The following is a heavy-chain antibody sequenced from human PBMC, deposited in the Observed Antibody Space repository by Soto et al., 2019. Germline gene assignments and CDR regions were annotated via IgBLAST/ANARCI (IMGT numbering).Heavy chain of an antibody. Sequence: SVKVSCKASGVTFNNYVINWVRQAPGQGLEWMAGIIPIFGTPNYAQKFQGRVTITADKSTSTAYMELNSLRSEDTAVYYCAGRCDGTNCLAHFDYWGQGTLVTVSS. D-gene: IGHD2-2*01. CDR3: AGRCDGTNCLAHFDY. J-gene: IGHJ4*02. CDR2: IIPIFGTP. V-gene: IGHV1-69*06. CDR1: GVTFNNYV.